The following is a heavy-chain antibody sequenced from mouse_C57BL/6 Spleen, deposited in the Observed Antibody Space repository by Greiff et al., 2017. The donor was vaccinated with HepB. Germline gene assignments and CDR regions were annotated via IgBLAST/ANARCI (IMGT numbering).Heavy chain of an antibody. Sequence: EVKLMESGGGLVKPGGSLKLSCAASGFTFSDYGMHWVRQAPEKGLEWVAYISSGSSTIYYADTVKGRFTISRDNAKNTLFLQMTSLRSEDTAMYYCARRLSVYWYFDVWGTGTTVTVSS. CDR3: ARRLSVYWYFDV. CDR2: ISSGSSTI. D-gene: IGHD1-1*02. V-gene: IGHV5-17*01. J-gene: IGHJ1*03. CDR1: GFTFSDYG.